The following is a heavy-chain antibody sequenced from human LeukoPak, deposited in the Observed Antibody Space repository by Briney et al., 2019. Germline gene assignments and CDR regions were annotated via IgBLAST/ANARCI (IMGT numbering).Heavy chain of an antibody. CDR3: GRDGVPRKYSSSSVGY. J-gene: IGHJ4*02. Sequence: GGSLRLSCAASGFTFSSYWMSWVRQAPGKGLEWVANIKQDGSEKYYVDSVKGRFTISRDNARNSLYLQMNSLRAEDTAVYYCGRDGVPRKYSSSSVGYWGQGTLVTVSS. CDR1: GFTFSSYW. D-gene: IGHD6-6*01. CDR2: IKQDGSEK. V-gene: IGHV3-7*01.